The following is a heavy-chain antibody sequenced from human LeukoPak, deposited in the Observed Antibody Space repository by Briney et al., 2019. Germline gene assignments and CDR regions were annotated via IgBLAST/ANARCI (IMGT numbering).Heavy chain of an antibody. D-gene: IGHD3-10*01. CDR1: GFTLSSYG. CDR3: ARDQVTMVRGVINYGMDV. CDR2: IWYDGSNK. Sequence: GGSLRLSCAASGFTLSSYGMHWVRQAPGKGRGWVAVIWYDGSNKYYADSVKGRFTISRDNSKNTLYLQMNSLRAEDTAVYYCARDQVTMVRGVINYGMDVWGQGTTVTVSS. V-gene: IGHV3-33*01. J-gene: IGHJ6*02.